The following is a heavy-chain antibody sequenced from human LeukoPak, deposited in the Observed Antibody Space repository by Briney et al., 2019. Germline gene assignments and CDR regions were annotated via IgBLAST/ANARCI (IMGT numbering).Heavy chain of an antibody. J-gene: IGHJ5*02. D-gene: IGHD3-10*01. CDR1: GGTFSSCA. Sequence: SVKVSCKASGGTFSSCAISWVRQAPGQGLEWMGGIIPIFGTANYAQKFQGRVTITADESTSTAYMELSSLRSEDTAVYYCARDRIHYGSGSYYNWFDPWGQATLVTVSS. V-gene: IGHV1-69*01. CDR2: IIPIFGTA. CDR3: ARDRIHYGSGSYYNWFDP.